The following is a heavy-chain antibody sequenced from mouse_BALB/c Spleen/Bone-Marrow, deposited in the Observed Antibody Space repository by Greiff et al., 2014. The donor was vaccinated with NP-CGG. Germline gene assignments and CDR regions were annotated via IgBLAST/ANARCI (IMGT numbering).Heavy chain of an antibody. V-gene: IGHV1-18*01. J-gene: IGHJ3*01. Sequence: EVQLQQSGPEVVKPGASVKIFCKTSGYTFTEYTMHWVKQSHGKSLEWIGGINPNNGGTTYNQKFKGKATLTVDKSSSTAYMELRSLTSEDSAVYYCARSYGYERSWFAYWGQGTLVTVSA. CDR3: ARSYGYERSWFAY. D-gene: IGHD2-2*01. CDR1: GYTFTEYT. CDR2: INPNNGGT.